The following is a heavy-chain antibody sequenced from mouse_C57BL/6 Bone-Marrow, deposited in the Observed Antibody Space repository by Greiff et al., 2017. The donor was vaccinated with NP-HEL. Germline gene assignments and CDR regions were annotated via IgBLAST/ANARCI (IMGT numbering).Heavy chain of an antibody. CDR2: IYPRSGNT. Sequence: VKLQESGAELARPGASVKLSCKASGYTFTSYGISWVKQRTGQGLEWIGEIYPRSGNTYYNEKFKGKATLTADKSSSTAYMELRSLTSEDSAVYFCARSYWEWFAYWGQGTLVTVSA. CDR1: GYTFTSYG. J-gene: IGHJ3*01. V-gene: IGHV1-81*01. D-gene: IGHD4-1*01. CDR3: ARSYWEWFAY.